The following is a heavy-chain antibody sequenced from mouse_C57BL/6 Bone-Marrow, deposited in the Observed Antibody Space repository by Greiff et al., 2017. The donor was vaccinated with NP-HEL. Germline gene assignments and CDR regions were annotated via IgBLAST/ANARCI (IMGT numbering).Heavy chain of an antibody. V-gene: IGHV2-2*01. Sequence: QVQLQQSGPGLVQPSQSLSITCTVSGFSLTSYGVHWVRQSPGKGLEWLGVIWSGGSTDYNAAFISRLSISKDNSKSQVFFKMNSLQADDTAIYYCARIFDYDSHWYFDVWGTGTTVTVSS. D-gene: IGHD2-4*01. CDR3: ARIFDYDSHWYFDV. CDR2: IWSGGST. CDR1: GFSLTSYG. J-gene: IGHJ1*03.